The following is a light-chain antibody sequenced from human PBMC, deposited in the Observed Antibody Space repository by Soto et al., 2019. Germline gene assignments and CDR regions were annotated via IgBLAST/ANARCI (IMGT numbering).Light chain of an antibody. CDR2: KAS. J-gene: IGKJ4*01. V-gene: IGKV1-5*03. CDR1: QSISSW. Sequence: DIQMTQSPSILSASVGDRVTITCRASQSISSWLAWYQQKPGKAPNLLIHKASHLESGVPSRFSGSGSGTEFTLTIDSLQPEDFATYYCQQVKTYPRTFGGGTKVDIK. CDR3: QQVKTYPRT.